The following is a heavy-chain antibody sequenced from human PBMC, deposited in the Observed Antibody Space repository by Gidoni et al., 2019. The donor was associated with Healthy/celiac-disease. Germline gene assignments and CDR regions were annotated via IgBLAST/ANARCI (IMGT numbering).Heavy chain of an antibody. CDR2: ISYDGSNK. CDR3: AREMGGSGYYYYGMDV. Sequence: QVQLVESGGGVVQPGRSLRLSCAASGFTFRSYAMHWVRQAPGKGLEWVAVISYDGSNKYYADSVKGRFTISRDNSKNTLYLQMNSLRAEDTAVYYCAREMGGSGYYYYGMDVWGQGTTVTVSS. J-gene: IGHJ6*02. CDR1: GFTFRSYA. V-gene: IGHV3-30-3*01. D-gene: IGHD3-16*01.